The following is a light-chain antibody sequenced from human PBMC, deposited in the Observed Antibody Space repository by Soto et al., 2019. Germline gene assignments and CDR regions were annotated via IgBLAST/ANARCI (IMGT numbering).Light chain of an antibody. CDR3: QQRGNRPPWT. CDR2: DAS. J-gene: IGKJ1*01. Sequence: EIVMTQSPATRSLSPGEGATLSCRASQSVGKYLVWYQQKPGQAPRLLIYDASNRATGIPARFSGSGSGTDFTLTISSLEPEDFAVYYCQQRGNRPPWTFGQGTKVDIK. V-gene: IGKV3-11*01. CDR1: QSVGKY.